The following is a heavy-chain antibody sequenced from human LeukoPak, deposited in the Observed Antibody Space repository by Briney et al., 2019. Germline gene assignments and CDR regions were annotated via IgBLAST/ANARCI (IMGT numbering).Heavy chain of an antibody. J-gene: IGHJ4*02. D-gene: IGHD2-2*01. CDR3: AREECSSSSCTSYFDY. CDR1: GFTFSSSA. Sequence: GRSLRLSCAASGFTFSSSAMHWVRKGPGPGMEREAVISYDGSNKSYADSAKDRFTISRDNSKNTLYLQMNSLRADDSAVYYCAREECSSSSCTSYFDYWGQGTLVTVSS. CDR2: ISYDGSNK. V-gene: IGHV3-30*04.